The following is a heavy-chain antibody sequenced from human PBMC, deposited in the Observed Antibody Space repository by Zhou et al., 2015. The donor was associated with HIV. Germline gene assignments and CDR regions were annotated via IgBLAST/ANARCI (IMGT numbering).Heavy chain of an antibody. D-gene: IGHD3-10*01. CDR2: ISAYNGNT. J-gene: IGHJ2*01. CDR1: GGTFSSYG. CDR3: ARDWYGSGSYYGYFDL. Sequence: QVQLVQSGAEVKKPGSSVKVSCKASGGTFSSYGISWVRQAPGQGLEWMGWISAYNGNTNFAQKLQGRVTMTTDTSTSTAYMELRSLRSDDTAVYYCARDWYGSGSYYGYFDLWGRGTLVTVSS. V-gene: IGHV1-18*01.